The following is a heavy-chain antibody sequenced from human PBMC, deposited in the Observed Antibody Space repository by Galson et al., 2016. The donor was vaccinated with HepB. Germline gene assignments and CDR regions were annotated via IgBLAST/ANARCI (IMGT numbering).Heavy chain of an antibody. CDR2: IYWNDDR. CDR3: VQGVHGRTPDFDY. Sequence: PALVKPTQTLTLTCTVSGLSLSTGIVGVGWIRQPPGKALEWLALIYWNDDRRYSPSLKNRLTITKDTSKNQVVLTLTNVDPVDTATYYCVQGVHGRTPDFDYWGQGTLVTVSS. D-gene: IGHD3-10*01. CDR1: GLSLSTGIVG. J-gene: IGHJ4*02. V-gene: IGHV2-5*01.